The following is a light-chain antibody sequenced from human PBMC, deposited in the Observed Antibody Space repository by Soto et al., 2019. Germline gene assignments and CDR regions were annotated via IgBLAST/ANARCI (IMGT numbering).Light chain of an antibody. CDR2: RNN. J-gene: IGLJ2*01. Sequence: QSVLTQRPSASGTPGQRVTISCSGSSSNIGSNYVYWYQQLPGTAPKLLIYRNNQRPSGVPDRFSGSKSGTSASLAISGLRSEDEADYYCAAWDDSLSGRVFGGGTKVTVL. CDR3: AAWDDSLSGRV. CDR1: SSNIGSNY. V-gene: IGLV1-47*01.